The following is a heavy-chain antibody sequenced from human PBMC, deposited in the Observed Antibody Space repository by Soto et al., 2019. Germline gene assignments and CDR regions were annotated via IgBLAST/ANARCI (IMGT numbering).Heavy chain of an antibody. D-gene: IGHD3-9*01. Sequence: QTGGSLRLSCSASGFTFTNYDVHWVRQAPGKALEFVAGISPNGGITHYADSVKGRSTISRDNSKNTLYLQMSSLRPDDTAVYYCVKLTDYWGQGTLVTVSS. J-gene: IGHJ4*02. CDR1: GFTFTNYD. CDR2: ISPNGGIT. CDR3: VKLTDY. V-gene: IGHV3-64D*06.